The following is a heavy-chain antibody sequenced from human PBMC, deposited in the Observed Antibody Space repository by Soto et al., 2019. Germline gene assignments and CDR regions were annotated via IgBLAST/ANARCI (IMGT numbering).Heavy chain of an antibody. J-gene: IGHJ3*02. CDR1: GGTFSSYT. CDR2: IIPILGIA. CDR3: ARDAVGTFDI. V-gene: IGHV1-69*08. Sequence: QVQLVQSGAEVKKPGSSVKVSCKASGGTFSSYTITWVRQAPGQGLEWMGRIIPILGIANYAQKFQGRVTITADKSTSTADMELSSLRSEDTAVYYCARDAVGTFDIWGQGTMVTVSS.